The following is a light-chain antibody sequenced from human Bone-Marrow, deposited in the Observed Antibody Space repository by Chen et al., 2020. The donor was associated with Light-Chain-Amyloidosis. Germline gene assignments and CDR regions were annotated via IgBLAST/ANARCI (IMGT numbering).Light chain of an antibody. V-gene: IGKV1-5*01. J-gene: IGKJ1*01. Sequence: DIQMTQSPSTLSASVGDRVTITCRASQRISRWMAWYQQKPGIAPKLLIYDASTLESGVPSRFSGSGSGNEFTRERSSLQPDDRATYYCQNYNNYSPWTFGQGTKVEIK. CDR3: QNYNNYSPWT. CDR1: QRISRW. CDR2: DAS.